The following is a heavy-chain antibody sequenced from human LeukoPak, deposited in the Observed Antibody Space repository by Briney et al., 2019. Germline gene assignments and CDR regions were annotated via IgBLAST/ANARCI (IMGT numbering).Heavy chain of an antibody. D-gene: IGHD3-3*01. J-gene: IGHJ4*02. V-gene: IGHV1-69*04. CDR2: IIPILGMA. Sequence: SVTVSFKASGGTFSIYAISWVRQAPGQGLEWMGRIIPILGMANYAQKFQGRVTITADKSTSTAYMELSSLRSEDTAVYYCARDLDYDFWSGRNDYWGQGTLVTVSS. CDR1: GGTFSIYA. CDR3: ARDLDYDFWSGRNDY.